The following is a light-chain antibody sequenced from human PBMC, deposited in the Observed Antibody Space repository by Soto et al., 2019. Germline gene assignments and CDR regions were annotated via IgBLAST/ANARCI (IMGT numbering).Light chain of an antibody. CDR2: DVN. Sequence: QSALTQPRSVSGSPGQSVTISCTGTSSDVGAYNYVSWYRHHPARAPKLIIYDVNRRPSGVSDRFSGSKSGDTASLTISGLRSEDEADYYCCSYVGRNTFVFGTGTKVTVL. V-gene: IGLV2-11*01. J-gene: IGLJ1*01. CDR3: CSYVGRNTFV. CDR1: SSDVGAYNY.